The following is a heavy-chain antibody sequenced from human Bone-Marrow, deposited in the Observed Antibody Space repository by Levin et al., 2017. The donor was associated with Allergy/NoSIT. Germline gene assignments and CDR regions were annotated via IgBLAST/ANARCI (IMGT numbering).Heavy chain of an antibody. D-gene: IGHD3-10*01. CDR3: ARGGQMHAYDY. J-gene: IGHJ4*02. CDR2: IKENGSEK. Sequence: GESLKISCVVSGFTFNSYWIHWVRQAPGKGLEWVANIKENGSEKYYVDSVKGRFTISRDNAKNSLYLQMSSLRAEDTAVYYCARGGQMHAYDYWGQGTLVTVSS. V-gene: IGHV3-7*04. CDR1: GFTFNSYW.